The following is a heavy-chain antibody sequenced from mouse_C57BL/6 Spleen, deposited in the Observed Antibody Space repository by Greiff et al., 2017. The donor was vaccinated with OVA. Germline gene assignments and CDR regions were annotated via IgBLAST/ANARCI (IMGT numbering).Heavy chain of an antibody. CDR1: GFTFSSYG. V-gene: IGHV5-6*01. D-gene: IGHD3-3*01. CDR2: ISSGGSYT. J-gene: IGHJ2*01. CDR3: ARHGGPYYFDY. Sequence: EVQLQQSGGDLVKPGGSLKLSCAASGFTFSSYGMSWVRQTPDKRLEWVATISSGGSYTYYPDSVKGRFTISRDNAKNTLYLQMSSLKSEDTAMYYCARHGGPYYFDYWGQGTTLTVSS.